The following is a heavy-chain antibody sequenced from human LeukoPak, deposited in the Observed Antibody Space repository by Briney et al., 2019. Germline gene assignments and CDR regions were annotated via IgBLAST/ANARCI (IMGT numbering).Heavy chain of an antibody. Sequence: PGGSLRLSCAASGFTFSTYGMHWVRQPPGKGLEWVAVISYDGSNKYYVDSVKGRLTISRDNSKNTLYLQMNSLRAEDTAVYYCARDREAVGTLDYWGQGTLVTVSS. CDR1: GFTFSTYG. J-gene: IGHJ4*02. CDR2: ISYDGSNK. CDR3: ARDREAVGTLDY. D-gene: IGHD6-13*01. V-gene: IGHV3-30*03.